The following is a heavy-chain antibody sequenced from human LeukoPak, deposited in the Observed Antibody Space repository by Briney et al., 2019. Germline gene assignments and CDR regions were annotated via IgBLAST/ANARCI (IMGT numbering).Heavy chain of an antibody. J-gene: IGHJ4*02. D-gene: IGHD1-1*01. CDR3: AKSGDELEPETYYDY. CDR1: GFTFSSYA. V-gene: IGHV3-23*01. CDR2: ISGSGGST. Sequence: GRSPRLSCAASGFTFSSYAMSWVRQAPGKGLEWVSAISGSGGSTYYADSVKGRFTISRDNSKNTLYLQMNSLRAEDTAVYYCAKSGDELEPETYYDYWGQGTLVTVSS.